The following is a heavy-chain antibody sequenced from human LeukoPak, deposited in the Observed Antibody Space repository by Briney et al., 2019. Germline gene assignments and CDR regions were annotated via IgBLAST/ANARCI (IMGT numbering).Heavy chain of an antibody. D-gene: IGHD6-19*01. Sequence: GGSLRLSCAASGFTFSNGMDWVRPAPGKGLEWVSSISTSSSYIFYADSVKGRFTISRDNAKNSLYLQLNSLRADDTAVYFCARNRYGYGSGGYSPEHFHHWGQGTLVTVSA. J-gene: IGHJ1*01. CDR1: GFTFSNG. V-gene: IGHV3-21*01. CDR3: ARNRYGYGSGGYSPEHFHH. CDR2: ISTSSSYI.